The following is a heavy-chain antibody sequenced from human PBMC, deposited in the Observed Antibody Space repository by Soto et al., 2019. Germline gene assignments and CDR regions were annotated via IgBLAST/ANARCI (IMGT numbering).Heavy chain of an antibody. CDR1: GYSFTSYW. J-gene: IGHJ6*02. CDR2: IDPSDSYT. CDR3: ATLGYCSSPSCSLYYYYGMDV. V-gene: IGHV5-10-1*01. Sequence: GESLKISFKGSGYSFTSYWISWVRQMPGKGLEWMGRIDPSDSYTNYSPSFQVHVTISADKSISTAYLQWSSLKASDTAMYYCATLGYCSSPSCSLYYYYGMDVWGQGTTVTV. D-gene: IGHD2-2*01.